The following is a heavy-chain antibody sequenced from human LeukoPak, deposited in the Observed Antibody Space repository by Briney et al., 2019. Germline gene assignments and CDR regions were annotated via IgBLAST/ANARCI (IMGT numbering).Heavy chain of an antibody. CDR1: GFTFSTYD. V-gene: IGHV3-13*04. D-gene: IGHD2-21*02. CDR2: IDTAGGT. CDR3: AREGFCGGDCPGYFDL. J-gene: IGHJ2*01. Sequence: GESLRLSCAVSGFTFSTYDMHWVRQTTAKGLEWVSAIDTAGGTYYPDSVKGRFTISRENARNSFYLQMNSLRAGDTAVYYCAREGFCGGDCPGYFDLWGRGTLVTVSS.